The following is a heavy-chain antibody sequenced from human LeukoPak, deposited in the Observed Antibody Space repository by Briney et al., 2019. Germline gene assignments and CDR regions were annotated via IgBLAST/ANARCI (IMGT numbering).Heavy chain of an antibody. CDR1: GFTFNNYA. CDR3: ARRPGGTPDY. V-gene: IGHV3-23*01. D-gene: IGHD1-26*01. CDR2: TGADGRGT. Sequence: GGSLRLSCAASGFTFNNYAMTWVRQAPGKGLEWVSATGADGRGTDYADSVKGRFTISRDNSKNMLYLQMNTLRADDTALYYCARRPGGTPDYWGLGTLVTVSS. J-gene: IGHJ4*02.